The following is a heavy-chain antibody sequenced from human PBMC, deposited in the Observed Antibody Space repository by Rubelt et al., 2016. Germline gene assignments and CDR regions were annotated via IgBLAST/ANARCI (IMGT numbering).Heavy chain of an antibody. CDR2: INPNSGGT. CDR3: ARAGSAALD. CDR1: GYTFTGYF. J-gene: IGHJ3*01. D-gene: IGHD2-15*01. Sequence: QVQLVQSGAEVKTPGASVKVSCTASGYTFTGYFMHWVRQAPGQGLEWMGWINPNSGGTKTAQRFQGRVTRTREPSTSTAYMGLGGRTSDDTAVYYCARAGSAALDWGPGTMVTVS. V-gene: IGHV1-2*02.